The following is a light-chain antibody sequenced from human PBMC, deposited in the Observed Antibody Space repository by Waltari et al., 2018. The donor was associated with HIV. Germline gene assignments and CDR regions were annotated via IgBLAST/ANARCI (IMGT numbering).Light chain of an antibody. CDR1: SSYIGSIY. Sequence: QSVLTQSPSASGTPGKWATISCSGSSSYIGSIYIYWYHQPPGTAPKLLLYRNNQRPSGVPDRFSGSKSGTSASLAISGLRSEDEAHYYCATWTDSLSGVVFGGGTKLRVL. CDR2: RNN. J-gene: IGLJ2*01. V-gene: IGLV1-47*01. CDR3: ATWTDSLSGVV.